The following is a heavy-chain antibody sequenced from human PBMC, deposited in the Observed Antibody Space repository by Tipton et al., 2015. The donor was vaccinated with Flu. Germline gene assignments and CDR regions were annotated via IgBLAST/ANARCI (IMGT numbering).Heavy chain of an antibody. CDR1: GYSISSGYY. CDR2: IFHGGST. D-gene: IGHD5-18*01. V-gene: IGHV4-38-2*02. CDR3: ARGHTAMVGSLYYYGMDV. J-gene: IGHJ6*02. Sequence: TLSLTCTVSGYSISSGYYWGWIRQPPGKGLEWIGSIFHGGSTYYNPSLKSRVTISVDTSKNQFSLKLSSVTAADTAVYYCARGHTAMVGSLYYYGMDVWGQGTTVTVSS.